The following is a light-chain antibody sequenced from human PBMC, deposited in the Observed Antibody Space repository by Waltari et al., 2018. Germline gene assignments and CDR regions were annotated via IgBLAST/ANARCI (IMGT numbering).Light chain of an antibody. V-gene: IGKV3-15*01. CDR1: QRVSSN. CDR2: GAS. J-gene: IGKJ2*01. CDR3: QQYNNLPFT. Sequence: EIVMTQSPATLSVSPGARATLSRRASQRVSSNFACYQQKPGQAPRLLLSGASTRATGIPARFSGRGAGTEFTLTISSLQSEDFAVYYCQQYNNLPFTFGQGTKLGIK.